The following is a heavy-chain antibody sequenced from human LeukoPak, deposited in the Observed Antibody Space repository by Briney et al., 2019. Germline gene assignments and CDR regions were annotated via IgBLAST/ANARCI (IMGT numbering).Heavy chain of an antibody. CDR2: IYPGDSDT. CDR3: ARLPRRHSSGWVDY. J-gene: IGHJ4*02. D-gene: IGHD6-19*01. Sequence: GESLKISYKGSGYRFTSYWIGWVRPMPGKGLGWMGIIYPGDSDTRYSPSFQGQVTISADKSISTAYLQWSSLKASDTAMYYCARLPRRHSSGWVDYWGQGTLVTVSS. CDR1: GYRFTSYW. V-gene: IGHV5-51*01.